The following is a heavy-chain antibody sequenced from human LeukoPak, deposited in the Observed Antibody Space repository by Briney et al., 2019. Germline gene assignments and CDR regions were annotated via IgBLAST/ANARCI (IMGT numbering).Heavy chain of an antibody. D-gene: IGHD3-22*01. V-gene: IGHV3-23*01. Sequence: GGSLRLSCAASGFTFSSYAMSWVRQAPGKGLEWVSAISGSGGSTYYADSVKGRFTISRDNSKNTLYLQMNSLRAEDTAVYYCAKDGKYYYDSSGYCHYWGQGTLVTVSS. CDR3: AKDGKYYYDSSGYCHY. CDR2: ISGSGGST. CDR1: GFTFSSYA. J-gene: IGHJ4*02.